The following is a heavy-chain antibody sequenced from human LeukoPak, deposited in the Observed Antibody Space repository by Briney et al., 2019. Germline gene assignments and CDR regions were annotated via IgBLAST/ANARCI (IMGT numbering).Heavy chain of an antibody. Sequence: ASETLSLTCTVSGGSLRSSGRWWVWIRQPPGKGLEWIGSIHYSGKVYYNPSLKSRVTTSVDTSTDQFSLRLSSATAADTAIYYCARQSGDQSSAWYFDAWGQGTLVTVSS. CDR1: GGSLRSSGRW. D-gene: IGHD6-19*01. J-gene: IGHJ4*02. CDR3: ARQSGDQSSAWYFDA. CDR2: IHYSGKV. V-gene: IGHV4-39*01.